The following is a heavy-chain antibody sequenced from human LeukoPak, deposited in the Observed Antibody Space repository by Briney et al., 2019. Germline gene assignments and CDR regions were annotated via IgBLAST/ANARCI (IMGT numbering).Heavy chain of an antibody. D-gene: IGHD3-3*01. J-gene: IGHJ6*02. CDR2: IYFCWST. Sequence: PSETLSLTCTVSGGSIGTYYWSWIRQPPATGLEWIGYIYFCWSTNYNPSLKSRVTISVDTSKNQFSLKLSSVTAADTALYYCARHSGVTYDMDVWGQGTTVTVSS. V-gene: IGHV4-59*08. CDR1: GGSIGTYY. CDR3: ARHSGVTYDMDV.